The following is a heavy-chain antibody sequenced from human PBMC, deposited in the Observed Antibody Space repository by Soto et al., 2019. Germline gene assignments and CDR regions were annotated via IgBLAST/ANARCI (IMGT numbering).Heavy chain of an antibody. V-gene: IGHV1-46*01. CDR2: INPSGGST. Sequence: QVQLVQSGAEVKKPGASVKVSCKASGYTFTSYYMHWVRQAPGQGLEWMGIINPSGGSTSYAQKSQGRVTMTRDTSTSTVYMELSSLRSEDTAVYYCARVSRPVLLWFGELLRLDYWGQGTLVTVSS. CDR1: GYTFTSYY. CDR3: ARVSRPVLLWFGELLRLDY. J-gene: IGHJ4*02. D-gene: IGHD3-10*01.